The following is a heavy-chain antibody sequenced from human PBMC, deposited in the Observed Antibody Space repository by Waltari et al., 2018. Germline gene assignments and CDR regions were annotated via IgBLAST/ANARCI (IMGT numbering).Heavy chain of an antibody. Sequence: EVQLVESGGTSVQPGGSLRLSCAASAFTSLNYFISWVRQAPGKGLEWISASRDGGVYTYYADSVKGRFTISRDSSKNTIYLQMNSLRVEDTALYYCAKGFEDLLPFDHWGQGTLVTVST. CDR2: SRDGGVYT. J-gene: IGHJ4*02. D-gene: IGHD2-21*01. CDR3: AKGFEDLLPFDH. V-gene: IGHV3-23*04. CDR1: AFTSLNYF.